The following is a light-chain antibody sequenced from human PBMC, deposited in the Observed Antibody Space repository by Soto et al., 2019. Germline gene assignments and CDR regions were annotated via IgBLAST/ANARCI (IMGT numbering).Light chain of an antibody. CDR1: QSVSNSY. CDR3: QQYSSSPLT. Sequence: EILLTQSPGTLSLSPGERATLSCRASQSVSNSYLAWYQQKPGQAPRLLIYGASSRATGTPDRFSGSGSGTDFPLTISRLEPEDFAVYYCQQYSSSPLTFGGGTKVEIK. V-gene: IGKV3-20*01. J-gene: IGKJ4*01. CDR2: GAS.